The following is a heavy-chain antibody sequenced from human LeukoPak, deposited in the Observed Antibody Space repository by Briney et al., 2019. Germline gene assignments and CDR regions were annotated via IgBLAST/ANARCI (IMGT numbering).Heavy chain of an antibody. CDR2: IWHDGSKE. Sequence: GGSLRLSCAVSGFTFGNYDMHWVRQTPGKGLEWVAVIWHDGSKEFYVDSVKGRFTISRDNSENTLYLQMNSLRAEDTAVYYCARHDYGDYQPFDYWGQGTLVTVSS. V-gene: IGHV3-33*01. CDR3: ARHDYGDYQPFDY. D-gene: IGHD4-17*01. CDR1: GFTFGNYD. J-gene: IGHJ4*02.